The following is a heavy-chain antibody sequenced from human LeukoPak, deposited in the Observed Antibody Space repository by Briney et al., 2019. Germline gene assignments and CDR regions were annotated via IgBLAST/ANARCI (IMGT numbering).Heavy chain of an antibody. D-gene: IGHD3-16*01. CDR1: GYTFTSYY. V-gene: IGHV1-46*01. Sequence: ASVKVSCKASGYTFTSYYMHWVRQAPGQGLEWMGIINPSGGSTSYAQKFQGRVTMTRDTSTSTVYMELSRLRSDDTAVYYCARDPRFNLPFDYWGQGTLVTVSS. CDR3: ARDPRFNLPFDY. J-gene: IGHJ4*02. CDR2: INPSGGST.